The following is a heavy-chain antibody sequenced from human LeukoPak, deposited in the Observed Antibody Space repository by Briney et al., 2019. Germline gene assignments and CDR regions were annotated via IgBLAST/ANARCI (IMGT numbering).Heavy chain of an antibody. CDR3: AKDRYSSGWYSDFDY. CDR2: IPDDGSNK. J-gene: IGHJ4*02. V-gene: IGHV3-30*04. D-gene: IGHD6-19*01. CDR1: GFTFSSYA. Sequence: GGSLRLSCSASGFTFSSYAMHWVRQAPGKGLEWVAVIPDDGSNKYYGDSVKGRFTISGDNSKNTVYLQMNSLRAEDTAVYYCAKDRYSSGWYSDFDYWGQGTLVTVSS.